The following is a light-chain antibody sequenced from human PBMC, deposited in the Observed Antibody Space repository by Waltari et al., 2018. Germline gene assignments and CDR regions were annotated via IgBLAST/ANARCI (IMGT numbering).Light chain of an antibody. CDR2: DVS. CDR3: SSHTSSTLVV. J-gene: IGLJ2*01. CDR1: SSDVGGYNY. V-gene: IGLV2-14*03. Sequence: QSALTQPASVSGSPGQSITLSCTGTSSDVGGYNYVSWYQQHPGKAPKLMIYDVSNRPSGVSNRFSGSKSGNTASLTISGLQAEDEADYYCSSHTSSTLVVFGGGTKLTVL.